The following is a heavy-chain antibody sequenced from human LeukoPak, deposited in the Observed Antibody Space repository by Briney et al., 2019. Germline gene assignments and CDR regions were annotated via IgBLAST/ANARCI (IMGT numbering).Heavy chain of an antibody. J-gene: IGHJ4*02. CDR3: ARDFPIRDY. D-gene: IGHD3-3*02. CDR2: IYYSGST. Sequence: SETLSLTCTVSGGSISSSSYYWGWIRQPPGKGLEWIGSIYYSGSTYYNPSLKSRVTISVDTSKNQFSLKLSSVTAADTAVYYCARDFPIRDYWGQGTLVTVSS. CDR1: GGSISSSSYY. V-gene: IGHV4-39*07.